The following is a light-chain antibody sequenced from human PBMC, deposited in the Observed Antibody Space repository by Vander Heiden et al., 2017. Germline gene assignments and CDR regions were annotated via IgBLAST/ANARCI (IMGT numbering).Light chain of an antibody. CDR3: LEALQTGWT. CDR1: QSLLHSNGYNY. J-gene: IGKJ1*01. V-gene: IGKV2-28*01. Sequence: DIVMTQSPLSLPVTPGEPASISCRSSQSLLHSNGYNYLNWYLQKPGQSPQLLIYLGSNRASGVPDRVSGSGSGTDFTLKSSRVEAEEVGVYYCLEALQTGWTFGPGTRVEIK. CDR2: LGS.